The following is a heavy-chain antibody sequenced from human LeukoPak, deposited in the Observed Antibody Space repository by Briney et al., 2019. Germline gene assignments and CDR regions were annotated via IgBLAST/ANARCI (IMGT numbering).Heavy chain of an antibody. CDR3: ARVTRSRHAFDI. V-gene: IGHV6-1*01. D-gene: IGHD1-14*01. J-gene: IGHJ3*02. CDR2: TYYRSKWYN. Sequence: SQTLSLTCAIYGDSVSSNSAAWNWIRQSPSRGLEWLGRTYYRSKWYNDYAVSVKSRITINPATSKNQFSLQLNSVTPEDTAVYYCARVTRSRHAFDIWGQGTMITVSS. CDR1: GDSVSSNSAA.